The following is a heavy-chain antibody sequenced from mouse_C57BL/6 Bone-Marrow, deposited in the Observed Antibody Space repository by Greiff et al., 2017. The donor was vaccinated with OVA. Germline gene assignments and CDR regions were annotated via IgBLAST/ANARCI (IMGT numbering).Heavy chain of an antibody. CDR3: ARDITRRDYFDY. CDR2: INPGSGGT. J-gene: IGHJ2*01. V-gene: IGHV1-54*01. CDR1: GYAFTNYL. Sequence: VQLQQSGAELVRPGTSVKVSCKASGYAFTNYLIEWVKQRPGQGLEWIGVINPGSGGTNYNEKFKGKATLTAAKSSSTAYMQLSSLTSEDSAVYFCARDITRRDYFDYWGQGTTLTVSS.